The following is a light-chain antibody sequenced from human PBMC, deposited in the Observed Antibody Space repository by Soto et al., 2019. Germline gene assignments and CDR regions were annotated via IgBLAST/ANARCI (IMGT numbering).Light chain of an antibody. Sequence: DIQMTQSPSSLSASVGDRVTITCRASQSISSYLNWYQQKPGKAPKLLIYAASSLQSGVPSRFSGSESRPDFTLTINSLRPEDFATYYCQQSYRSPLTFGGGTKVEIK. CDR1: QSISSY. V-gene: IGKV1-39*01. J-gene: IGKJ4*01. CDR3: QQSYRSPLT. CDR2: AAS.